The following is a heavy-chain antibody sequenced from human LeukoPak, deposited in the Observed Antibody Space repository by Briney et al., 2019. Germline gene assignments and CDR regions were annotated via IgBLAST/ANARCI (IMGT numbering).Heavy chain of an antibody. Sequence: ASVKVSCKASGYTFTGYYVHWVRQAPGQGLEWMGWINPNSGGTNYAQKFQGRVTMTRDTSISTAYMELSRLRSDDTAVYYCARGDHYDILTGYQTPSHLSDYWGQGTLVTVSS. CDR1: GYTFTGYY. V-gene: IGHV1-2*02. CDR2: INPNSGGT. CDR3: ARGDHYDILTGYQTPSHLSDY. J-gene: IGHJ4*02. D-gene: IGHD3-9*01.